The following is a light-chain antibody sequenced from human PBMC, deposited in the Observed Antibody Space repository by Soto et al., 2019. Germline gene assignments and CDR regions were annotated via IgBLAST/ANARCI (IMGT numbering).Light chain of an antibody. CDR3: CSYAVPYV. CDR2: EVS. V-gene: IGLV2-23*02. Sequence: QSVLTQPASGSGSPGQSITISCTGTSSDVGSYNLVSWYQQHPGKAPKLMIYEVSKRPSGVSNRFSGSKSGNTASLTISGLQAEDEADYYCCSYAVPYVFGTGTKVTVL. J-gene: IGLJ1*01. CDR1: SSDVGSYNL.